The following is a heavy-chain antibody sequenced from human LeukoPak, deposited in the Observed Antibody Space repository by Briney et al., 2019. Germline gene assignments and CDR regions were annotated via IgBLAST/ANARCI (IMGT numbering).Heavy chain of an antibody. CDR3: AKDHSGVAVAYFFDS. CDR1: GFTFNTYA. D-gene: IGHD6-19*01. Sequence: GGSLRLSCAASGFTFNTYAMSWVRQAPGKGLEWVSTISGSGRSTYYADSVKGRFTISRDNSNNTLYLQMTSLSAEDTAVFFCAKDHSGVAVAYFFDSWGQGTLVTVSS. J-gene: IGHJ4*02. CDR2: ISGSGRST. V-gene: IGHV3-23*01.